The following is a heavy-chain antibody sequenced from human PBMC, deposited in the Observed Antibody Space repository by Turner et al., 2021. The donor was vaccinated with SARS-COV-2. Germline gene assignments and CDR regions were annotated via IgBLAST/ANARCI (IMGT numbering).Heavy chain of an antibody. V-gene: IGHV3-30*09. CDR3: AKDSVAGRIFYYYGMDV. Sequence: QVQLVESGGGVVQPGRSLRLSCAASGFTFSSYAMHWVRRAPGKGLEWVVVISDDGSNKYYADSVKGRFAISRDNSKNTLYLQMNSLRAEDTAVFYCAKDSVAGRIFYYYGMDVWGQGTTVTVSS. D-gene: IGHD2-15*01. CDR1: GFTFSSYA. J-gene: IGHJ6*02. CDR2: ISDDGSNK.